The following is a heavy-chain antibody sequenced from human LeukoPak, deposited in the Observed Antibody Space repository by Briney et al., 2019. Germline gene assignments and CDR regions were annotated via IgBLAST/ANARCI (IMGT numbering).Heavy chain of an antibody. CDR2: IYYSGST. Sequence: PSETLSLTYTVSGGSISSYYWSWIRQPPGKGLEWIGYIYYSGSTNYNPSLKSRVTISVDTSKNQFSLKLSSVTAADTAVYYCARGDYDILTGYSTNWFDPWGQGTLVTVSS. J-gene: IGHJ5*02. CDR3: ARGDYDILTGYSTNWFDP. CDR1: GGSISSYY. D-gene: IGHD3-9*01. V-gene: IGHV4-59*01.